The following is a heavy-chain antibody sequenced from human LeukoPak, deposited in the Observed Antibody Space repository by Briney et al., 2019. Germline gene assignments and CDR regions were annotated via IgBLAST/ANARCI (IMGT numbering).Heavy chain of an antibody. CDR1: GFTFSSFW. V-gene: IGHV3-21*01. CDR3: ARGEVLLWFGELLYNIPTRFDP. J-gene: IGHJ5*02. Sequence: GGSLRLSCAASGFTFSSFWMNWVRQAPGKGLEWVSSISSSSSYIYYADSVKGRFTISRDNAKNSLYLQMNSLRAEGTAVYYCARGEVLLWFGELLYNIPTRFDPWGQGTLVTVSS. CDR2: ISSSSSYI. D-gene: IGHD3-10*01.